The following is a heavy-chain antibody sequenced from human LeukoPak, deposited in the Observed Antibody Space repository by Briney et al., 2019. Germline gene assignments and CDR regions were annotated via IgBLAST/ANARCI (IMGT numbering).Heavy chain of an antibody. J-gene: IGHJ4*02. Sequence: GGSLRLSCAASGFTFDDHGMSWVRQPPGKGLEWVSALNWNGDHTGYADPVKGRFTISRDNAKKSLYLQMNSLTVEDTAFYYCAREEGPYFDCWGQGTLVTVSS. CDR2: LNWNGDHT. CDR1: GFTFDDHG. CDR3: AREEGPYFDC. V-gene: IGHV3-20*04.